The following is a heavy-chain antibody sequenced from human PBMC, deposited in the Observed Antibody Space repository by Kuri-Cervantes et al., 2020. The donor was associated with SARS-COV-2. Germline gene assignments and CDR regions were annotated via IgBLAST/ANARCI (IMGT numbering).Heavy chain of an antibody. CDR3: GKVSWLQLWHRYSDS. J-gene: IGHJ4*02. Sequence: SENLSLTCAVYGGSFSGYYWSWIRQPPGKGLEWIGEINHSGSTNYNPSLKSRVTISVDTSKNQFSLKLSSVTAADTAVYYCGKVSWLQLWHRYSDSWGQGTLVTVSS. CDR2: INHSGST. D-gene: IGHD5-24*01. V-gene: IGHV4-34*01. CDR1: GGSFSGYY.